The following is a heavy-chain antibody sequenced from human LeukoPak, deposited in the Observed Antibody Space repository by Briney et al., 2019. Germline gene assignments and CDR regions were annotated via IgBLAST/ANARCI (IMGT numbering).Heavy chain of an antibody. CDR3: ARSGSLAHFDY. Sequence: SETLSLTCTVSGGSISSYYWSWIRQPPGKGLEWIGYIYYSGNTNYNPSLKSRVTISVDTSKNQFSLKLSSVTAADTAVYYCARSGSLAHFDYWGQGTLVTVSS. CDR2: IYYSGNT. J-gene: IGHJ4*02. D-gene: IGHD3-3*01. CDR1: GGSISSYY. V-gene: IGHV4-59*08.